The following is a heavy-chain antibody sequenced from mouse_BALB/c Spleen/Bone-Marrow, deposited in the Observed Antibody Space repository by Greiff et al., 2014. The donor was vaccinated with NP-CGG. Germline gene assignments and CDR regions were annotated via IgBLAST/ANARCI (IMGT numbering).Heavy chain of an antibody. CDR2: IYPGNVNT. V-gene: IGHV1S56*01. Sequence: VQLQESGPELVKPGASVRISCEASGYTFTSYYIHWVKQRPGQGLEWIGWIYPGNVNTKYNEKFRDKATLTADKSSSTAYMQLNSLTSEDSAVYFCAREVGRGGYFDVWGAGTTVTVSS. CDR1: GYTFTSYY. D-gene: IGHD1-1*02. J-gene: IGHJ1*01. CDR3: AREVGRGGYFDV.